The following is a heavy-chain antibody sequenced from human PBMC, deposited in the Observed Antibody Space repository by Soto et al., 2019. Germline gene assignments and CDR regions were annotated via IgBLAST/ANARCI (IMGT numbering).Heavy chain of an antibody. V-gene: IGHV1-69*01. J-gene: IGHJ4*02. CDR3: ARESAYGGNPLAFDY. CDR2: IIPFFNTP. D-gene: IGHD1-26*01. Sequence: QEQLVQSGAEVKKPGSSVKVSCKASGDTFSSYAISWVRQAPGQGLDWMGGIIPFFNTPNYAQKFQGRVTTTADESTSTAYMELSSLRSEDTATYYCARESAYGGNPLAFDYWGQGTLVTVSS. CDR1: GDTFSSYA.